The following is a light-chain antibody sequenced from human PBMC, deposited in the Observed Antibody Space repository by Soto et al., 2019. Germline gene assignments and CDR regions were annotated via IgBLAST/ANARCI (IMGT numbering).Light chain of an antibody. Sequence: PGERATLSCRASQSVSSYLAWYQQKPGQAPRLLIYDASNRATGIPARFSGSGSGTDFTLTISSLEPEDFAVYYCQQRSNWPTFGQGTKVEIK. CDR1: QSVSSY. V-gene: IGKV3-11*01. CDR3: QQRSNWPT. J-gene: IGKJ1*01. CDR2: DAS.